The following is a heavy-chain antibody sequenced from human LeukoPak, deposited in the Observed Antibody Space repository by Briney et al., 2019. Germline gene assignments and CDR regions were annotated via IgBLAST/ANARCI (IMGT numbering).Heavy chain of an antibody. CDR2: ISGSGGST. V-gene: IGHV3-23*01. Sequence: GGSLRLSCAASGLTFSSNAMSWVRQAPGKGLEWVSGISGSGGSTYHADSVKGRFTISRDNSKNTLYLQMNSLRAEDTAVYHCAKGVDGDYVDYWGQGTLVTVSS. D-gene: IGHD4-17*01. J-gene: IGHJ4*02. CDR1: GLTFSSNA. CDR3: AKGVDGDYVDY.